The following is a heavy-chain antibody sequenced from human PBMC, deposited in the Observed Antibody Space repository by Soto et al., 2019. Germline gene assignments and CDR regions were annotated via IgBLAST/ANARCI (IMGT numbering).Heavy chain of an antibody. CDR3: ARAPPWHCSGGSCYHLDY. D-gene: IGHD2-15*01. J-gene: IGHJ4*02. CDR2: INGDGSTT. CDR1: GFTLRDYY. Sequence: EVQLVESGGGLIQPGGSLRLSCAVSGFTLRDYYMHWARQAPGKGLVWVSHINGDGSTTDYADSVKGRFTISRDNAKNTLYLQMNSLRAEDTAVYYCARAPPWHCSGGSCYHLDYWGQGTLVTVSS. V-gene: IGHV3-74*01.